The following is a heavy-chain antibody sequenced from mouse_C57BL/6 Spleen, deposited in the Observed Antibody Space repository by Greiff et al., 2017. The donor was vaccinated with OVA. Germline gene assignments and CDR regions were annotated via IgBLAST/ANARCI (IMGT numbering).Heavy chain of an antibody. J-gene: IGHJ1*03. CDR3: TRATYYSGPSYWYFEV. V-gene: IGHV1-5*01. D-gene: IGHD1-1*01. Sequence: EVQLVESGTVLARPGASVKMSCKTSGYTFTSYWMHWVKQRPGQGLEWIGAIYPGNSDTSYNQKFKGKAKLTAVTSASTAYMELSSLTNEDSAVYYCTRATYYSGPSYWYFEVWGTGTTVTVSS. CDR2: IYPGNSDT. CDR1: GYTFTSYW.